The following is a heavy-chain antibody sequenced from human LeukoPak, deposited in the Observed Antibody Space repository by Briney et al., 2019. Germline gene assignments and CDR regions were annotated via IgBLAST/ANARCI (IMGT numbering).Heavy chain of an antibody. J-gene: IGHJ4*02. Sequence: PGGSLRLSCSASGFTSSTYWMGWVRQAPGKGLEWVANIKQDGSAKYYVDSVKGRFTISRDNAENSLYLQMNSLRAEDSAVYYCASVDCSSSSCYSLGFDYWGQGTQVTVSS. CDR2: IKQDGSAK. D-gene: IGHD2-2*01. V-gene: IGHV3-7*01. CDR1: GFTSSTYW. CDR3: ASVDCSSSSCYSLGFDY.